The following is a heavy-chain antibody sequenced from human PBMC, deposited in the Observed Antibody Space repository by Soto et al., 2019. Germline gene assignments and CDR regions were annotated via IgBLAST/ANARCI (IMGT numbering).Heavy chain of an antibody. CDR2: IIPIFGTA. J-gene: IGHJ6*02. Sequence: ASVKVSCKASGGTFSSYDISWVRQAPGQGLEWMGGIIPIFGTANDAQKFQGRVTITADKSTSTAYRELSSLRSEDTAVYYCASGYSGSYSGYYYGMDVWGQGTTVTVS. V-gene: IGHV1-69*06. D-gene: IGHD1-26*01. CDR3: ASGYSGSYSGYYYGMDV. CDR1: GGTFSSYD.